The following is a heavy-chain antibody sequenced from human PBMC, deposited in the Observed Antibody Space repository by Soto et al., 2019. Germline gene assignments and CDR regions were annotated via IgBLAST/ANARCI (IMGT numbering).Heavy chain of an antibody. D-gene: IGHD3-10*01. Sequence: GSLRLSCAASGFSFRNYGMHWIRQAPGKGLEWVAVISYDGSNGYYADSVKGRFTISRDNSWNTLYLEMNSLRAEDTAVYHCAKIGVVRGVTPSIFDYWGQGTPVTVSS. CDR3: AKIGVVRGVTPSIFDY. J-gene: IGHJ4*02. V-gene: IGHV3-30*18. CDR1: GFSFRNYG. CDR2: ISYDGSNG.